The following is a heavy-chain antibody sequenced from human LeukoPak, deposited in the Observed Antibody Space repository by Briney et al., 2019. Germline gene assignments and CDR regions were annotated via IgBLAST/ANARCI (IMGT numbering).Heavy chain of an antibody. CDR3: ARGKNRYCSSTSCFPNWFDP. Sequence: SQTLSLTCAISGDSVSSNSAAWNWIRQSPSRGLEWLGRTYYRSKWYNDYAVSVKSRITINPDTSKNQFSLQLNSVTPEDTAAYYCARGKNRYCSSTSCFPNWFDPWGQGTLVTVSS. CDR2: TYYRSKWYN. CDR1: GDSVSSNSAA. V-gene: IGHV6-1*01. J-gene: IGHJ5*02. D-gene: IGHD2-2*01.